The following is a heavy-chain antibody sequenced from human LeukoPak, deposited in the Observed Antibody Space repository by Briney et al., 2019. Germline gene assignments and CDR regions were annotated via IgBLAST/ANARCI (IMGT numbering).Heavy chain of an antibody. Sequence: SETLSLTCTVSGGSISSGSYYWSWIRQPAGKGLEWIGRIYTSGSTNYNPSLKSRVTISVDTSKNQSSLKLSSVTAADTAVYYCARMVGISGSYNYYYYMDVWGKGTTVTVSS. D-gene: IGHD1-26*01. CDR2: IYTSGST. CDR1: GGSISSGSYY. CDR3: ARMVGISGSYNYYYYMDV. J-gene: IGHJ6*03. V-gene: IGHV4-61*02.